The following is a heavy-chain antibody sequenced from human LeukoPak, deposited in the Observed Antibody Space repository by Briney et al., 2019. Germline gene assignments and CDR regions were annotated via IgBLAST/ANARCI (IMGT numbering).Heavy chain of an antibody. Sequence: KPGRSLRLSCAASGFTFSNAWMSWVRQAPGKGLEWVGRIKSKTDGGTTDYAAPVKGRFTISRDDSKNTLYLQMNSLKTEDTAVYYCTTSYSYGSGFDYWGQGTLVTVSS. CDR3: TTSYSYGSGFDY. J-gene: IGHJ4*02. CDR1: GFTFSNAW. V-gene: IGHV3-15*01. CDR2: IKSKTDGGTT. D-gene: IGHD5-18*01.